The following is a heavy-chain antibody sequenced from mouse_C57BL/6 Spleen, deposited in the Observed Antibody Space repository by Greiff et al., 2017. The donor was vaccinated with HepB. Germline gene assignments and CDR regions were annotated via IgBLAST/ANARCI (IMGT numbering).Heavy chain of an antibody. D-gene: IGHD2-4*01. V-gene: IGHV1-55*01. CDR3: ARGEYDYPAWFAY. Sequence: VQLQQSGAELVKPGASVKMSCKASGYTFTSYWITWVKQRPGQGLEWIGDIYPGSGSTNYNEKFKSKATLTVDTSSSTAYMQLSSLTSEDSAVYYCARGEYDYPAWFAYWGQGTLVTVSA. CDR2: IYPGSGST. CDR1: GYTFTSYW. J-gene: IGHJ3*01.